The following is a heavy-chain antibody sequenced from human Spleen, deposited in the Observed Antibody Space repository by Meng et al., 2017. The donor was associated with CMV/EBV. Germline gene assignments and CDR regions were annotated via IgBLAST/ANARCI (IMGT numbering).Heavy chain of an antibody. V-gene: IGHV4-59*02. CDR1: GGSVISYY. CDR2: VYYSGTT. J-gene: IGHJ6*02. D-gene: IGHD3-10*02. CDR3: AREEPILVGSAFIGGMDV. Sequence: SETLSLTCTVSGGSVISYYWSWIRQPPGKGLEWIGYVYYSGTTNYNPSLKSRVTISVDTSKNQFSLKLSSVTAADTAVYYCAREEPILVGSAFIGGMDVWGQGTTVTVSS.